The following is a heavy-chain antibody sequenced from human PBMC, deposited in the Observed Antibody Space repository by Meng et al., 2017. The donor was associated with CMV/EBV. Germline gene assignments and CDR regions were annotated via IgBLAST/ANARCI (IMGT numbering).Heavy chain of an antibody. D-gene: IGHD6-13*01. Sequence: GESLKISCAASGFTFSSYSMNWVRQAPGKGLEWVSSISSSSSYIYYADSVKGRFTISRDNAKNSLYLQMNSLRAEDTAVYYCARDRAAPGWFDHWGQGTLVTVSS. J-gene: IGHJ5*02. V-gene: IGHV3-21*01. CDR1: GFTFSSYS. CDR3: ARDRAAPGWFDH. CDR2: ISSSSSYI.